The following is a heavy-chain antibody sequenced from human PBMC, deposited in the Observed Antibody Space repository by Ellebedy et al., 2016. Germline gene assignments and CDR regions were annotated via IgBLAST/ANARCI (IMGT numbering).Heavy chain of an antibody. CDR3: ANVGGSGTYYNGY. Sequence: GGSLRLSCAASGFTFSDYGMHWVRQAPGKGPEWVSAVVGSGERTFYADSVKGRFTISRDNSKNRLYLQMSSLKVEDTATYYCANVGGSGTYYNGYWGQGTLVTVSS. J-gene: IGHJ4*02. CDR2: VVGSGERT. D-gene: IGHD3-10*01. V-gene: IGHV3-23*01. CDR1: GFTFSDYG.